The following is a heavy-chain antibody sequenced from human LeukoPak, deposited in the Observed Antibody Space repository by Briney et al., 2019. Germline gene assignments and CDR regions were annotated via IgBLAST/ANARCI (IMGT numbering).Heavy chain of an antibody. D-gene: IGHD4-17*01. J-gene: IGHJ6*02. Sequence: GGSLRLSCAASGFTFSNAWMSWVRQAPGKGLEWVGRIKSKTDGGTTDYAAPVKGRFTISRDDSKNTLYLQMNSLKTEDTAVYYCAREGRYGDTGGMDVWGQGTTVTVSS. CDR1: GFTFSNAW. CDR2: IKSKTDGGTT. V-gene: IGHV3-15*01. CDR3: AREGRYGDTGGMDV.